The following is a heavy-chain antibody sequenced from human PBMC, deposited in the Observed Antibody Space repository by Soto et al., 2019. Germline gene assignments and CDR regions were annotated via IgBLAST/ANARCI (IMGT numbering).Heavy chain of an antibody. CDR2: ISYDGSNK. D-gene: IGHD3-16*01. J-gene: IGHJ4*02. CDR1: VFTFSSYG. Sequence: QVQLVESGGGVVQPGRSLRLSCAASVFTFSSYGMHWVRQAPGKGLEWVAVISYDGSNKYYADSVKGRFTISRDNSKNTLYLQMNSLRAEDTAVYYCAKEGFGRGSSVYFDYWGQGTLVTVCS. V-gene: IGHV3-30*18. CDR3: AKEGFGRGSSVYFDY.